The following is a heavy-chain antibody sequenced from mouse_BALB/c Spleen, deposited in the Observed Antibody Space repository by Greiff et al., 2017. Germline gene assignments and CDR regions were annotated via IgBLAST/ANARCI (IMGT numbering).Heavy chain of an antibody. CDR1: GYSITSGYY. CDR2: ISYDGSN. CDR3: ARGRGNYVAMDY. D-gene: IGHD2-1*01. V-gene: IGHV3-6*02. Sequence: EVQLQESGPGLVKPSQSLSLTCSVTGYSITSGYYWNWIRQFPGNKLEWMGYISYDGSNNYNPSLKNRISITRDTSKNQFFLKLNSVTTEDTATYYCARGRGNYVAMDYWGQGTSVTVSS. J-gene: IGHJ4*01.